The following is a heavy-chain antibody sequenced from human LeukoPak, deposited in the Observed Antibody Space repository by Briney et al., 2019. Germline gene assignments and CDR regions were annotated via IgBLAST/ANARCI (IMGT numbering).Heavy chain of an antibody. CDR2: IFPDDSDT. V-gene: IGHV5-51*01. CDR3: ARRLRAVSNTMIWGPADAFDI. J-gene: IGHJ3*02. D-gene: IGHD3-22*01. Sequence: GESLKISCKASGYNFADYWIGWVRQTPGKGLEWMGIIFPDDSDTKNSPSFEGQVTISVDESTSTAYLQWSSLKASDTAVYYCARRLRAVSNTMIWGPADAFDIWGQGTTVIVSS. CDR1: GYNFADYW.